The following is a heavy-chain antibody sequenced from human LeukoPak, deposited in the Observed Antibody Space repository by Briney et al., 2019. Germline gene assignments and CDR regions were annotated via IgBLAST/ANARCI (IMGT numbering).Heavy chain of an antibody. CDR2: INHSGST. D-gene: IGHD6-19*01. J-gene: IGHJ4*02. V-gene: IGHV4-34*01. Sequence: SETLSLTCAVDGGSSSGYYWSWIRQPPGKGLEWIGEINHSGSTNYNPSLKSRVTISVDTSKNQFSLKVNSVTAADTAVYYCARIYASAWYSIDYWGQGTLVTVSS. CDR3: ARIYASAWYSIDY. CDR1: GGSSSGYY.